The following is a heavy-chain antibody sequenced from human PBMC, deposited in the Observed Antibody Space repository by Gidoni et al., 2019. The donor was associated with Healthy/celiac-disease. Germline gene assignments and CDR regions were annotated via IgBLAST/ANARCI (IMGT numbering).Heavy chain of an antibody. J-gene: IGHJ6*02. CDR2: IYSSGST. D-gene: IGHD3-16*01. CDR1: GGSISSGDYY. CDR3: AREGGEPYYYYYGMDV. V-gene: IGHV4-30-4*01. Sequence: QVQLQESGPGLVKPSQTLSLTCTVSGGSISSGDYYWSWIRQPPGKGLEWIGYIYSSGSTYYNPSLKSRVTISVDTSKNQFSLRLSSVTAADTAVYYCAREGGEPYYYYYGMDVWGQGTTVTVSS.